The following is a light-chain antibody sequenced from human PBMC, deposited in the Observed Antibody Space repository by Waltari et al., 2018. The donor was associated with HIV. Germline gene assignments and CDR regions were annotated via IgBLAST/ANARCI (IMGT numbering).Light chain of an antibody. Sequence: EIVMTQSPATLSVSPGERATLSCRTSQSVSSNLAWYQQKPGQAPRLLIYGPSIRATGFPARFSGSGSGTEFTLTINSLQSEDFAIYYCQQYNNWPRAFGPGTKVDIK. V-gene: IGKV3-15*01. CDR1: QSVSSN. J-gene: IGKJ3*01. CDR3: QQYNNWPRA. CDR2: GPS.